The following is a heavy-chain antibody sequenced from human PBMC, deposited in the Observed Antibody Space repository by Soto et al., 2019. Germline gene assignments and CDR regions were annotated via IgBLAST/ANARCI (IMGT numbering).Heavy chain of an antibody. D-gene: IGHD5-12*01. CDR3: AKVASLYSLDY. V-gene: IGHV3-23*01. CDR2: MSASGDNT. CDR1: GFTFSSHG. J-gene: IGHJ4*02. Sequence: GGSLRLSCAASGFTFSSHGMSWVRQTPGKGLEWVSSMSASGDNTYYADSVKGRFAISRDNSKNTLSLQMSSLRAEDSAVYYCAKVASLYSLDYWGQGTLVTVSS.